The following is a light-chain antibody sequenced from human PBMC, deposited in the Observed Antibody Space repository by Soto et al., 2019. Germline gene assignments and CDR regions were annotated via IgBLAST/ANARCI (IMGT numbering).Light chain of an antibody. Sequence: DIHLTQSPSSLSASVGDSVTITCRSSQTINKYLNWYQHRPGKAPKLLIYPASSLQTGVPTRFSGAGAGTFFTLTIRNLQLEDVASYYCQQSDGSPGAFGRGTKVEL. V-gene: IGKV1-39*01. CDR1: QTINKY. CDR2: PAS. J-gene: IGKJ1*01. CDR3: QQSDGSPGA.